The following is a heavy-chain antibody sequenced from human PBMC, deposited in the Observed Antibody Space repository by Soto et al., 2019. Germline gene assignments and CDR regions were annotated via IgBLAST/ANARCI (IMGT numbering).Heavy chain of an antibody. J-gene: IGHJ4*02. Sequence: SETLSLTCTVSGVSISFYYWSWIRQPPGKGLEWIAYIDSSGSTKYNPSLKSRVTISLDTSRNQLSLKLSSVTAADTAVYYCAREGYSSRWNPIDYWGQGTQVTVSS. CDR3: AREGYSSRWNPIDY. CDR2: IDSSGST. D-gene: IGHD6-13*01. CDR1: GVSISFYY. V-gene: IGHV4-59*01.